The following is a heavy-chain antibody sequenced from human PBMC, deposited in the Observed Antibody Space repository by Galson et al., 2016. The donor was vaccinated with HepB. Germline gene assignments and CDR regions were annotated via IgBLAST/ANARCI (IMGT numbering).Heavy chain of an antibody. J-gene: IGHJ4*02. CDR3: ARDGPHIGAFDF. CDR2: IPYDGSNK. CDR1: GFTFSTYT. Sequence: SLRLSCAASGFTFSTYTMHWVRQTPGKGLEWVAVIPYDGSNKYYADSVKGRFSISRDNSNNTLYLQINGLRAEDTAVFYCARDGPHIGAFDFWGQGTLVTVSS. D-gene: IGHD2-21*01. V-gene: IGHV3-30*04.